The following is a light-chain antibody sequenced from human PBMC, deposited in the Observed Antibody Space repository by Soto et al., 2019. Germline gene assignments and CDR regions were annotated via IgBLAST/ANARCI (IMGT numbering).Light chain of an antibody. V-gene: IGLV2-14*01. J-gene: IGLJ2*01. CDR3: SSYTSSSTPVV. Sequence: QSALTQPASVSGSPGQSITISCTGTSNDVGGYNYVSWYQQHPGKAPKLMIYDVSNRPSGVSNRFSGSQSGNTASLTISGLQAEDEADYYCSSYTSSSTPVVFGGGTKLTVL. CDR2: DVS. CDR1: SNDVGGYNY.